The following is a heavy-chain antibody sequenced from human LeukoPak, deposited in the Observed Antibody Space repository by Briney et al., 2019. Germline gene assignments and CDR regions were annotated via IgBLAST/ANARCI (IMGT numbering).Heavy chain of an antibody. D-gene: IGHD3-3*01. J-gene: IGHJ5*02. V-gene: IGHV4-61*02. CDR1: GGSISSGSYY. CDR3: ARDSGRSITIFGVVTGYNWFDP. CDR2: IYTSGST. Sequence: SETLSLTCTVSGGSISSGSYYRRWIRQPAGKGLEWIGRIYTSGSTNYNPSLKSRVTISVDTSKNQFSLKLSSVTAADTAVYYCARDSGRSITIFGVVTGYNWFDPWGQGTLVTVSS.